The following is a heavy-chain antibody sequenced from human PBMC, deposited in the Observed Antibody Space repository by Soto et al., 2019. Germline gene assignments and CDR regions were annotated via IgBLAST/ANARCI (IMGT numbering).Heavy chain of an antibody. V-gene: IGHV3-23*01. Sequence: PGGSLRLSCAGSGFTFSNYAMSWVRQAPGKGLEWVSAIGSAVNTYYADSVKGRFTISRDNSKNTLSLQMNSLRAEDTAVYYCAKQVRDGTSSPYYFDYWGQGTLVTVSS. D-gene: IGHD6-6*01. CDR3: AKQVRDGTSSPYYFDY. CDR2: IGSAVNT. J-gene: IGHJ4*02. CDR1: GFTFSNYA.